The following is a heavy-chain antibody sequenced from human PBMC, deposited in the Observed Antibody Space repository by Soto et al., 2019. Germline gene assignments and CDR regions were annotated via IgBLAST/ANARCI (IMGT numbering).Heavy chain of an antibody. D-gene: IGHD2-2*01. CDR1: GYTFTSYA. CDR3: ARDRMAVVVPAAIPTGFDP. CDR2: INAGNGNT. J-gene: IGHJ5*02. V-gene: IGHV1-3*01. Sequence: QVQLVQSGAEVKKPGASVKVSCKASGYTFTSYAMHWVRQAPGQRLAWMGWINAGNGNTKYSQKFQGRVTITRDTSASTAYMELSSLRSEDTAVYYCARDRMAVVVPAAIPTGFDPWGQGTLVTVSS.